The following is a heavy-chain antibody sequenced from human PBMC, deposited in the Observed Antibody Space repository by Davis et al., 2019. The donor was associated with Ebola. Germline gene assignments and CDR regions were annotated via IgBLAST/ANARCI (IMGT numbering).Heavy chain of an antibody. D-gene: IGHD3-10*01. CDR1: GFTFSDYW. V-gene: IGHV3-74*01. CDR3: ARASWGGSRIYYDFFDY. Sequence: GESLKISCAVSGFTFSDYWMHWVRQAPGKGLVWVSRSNYEGRSAIYADSVKGRFTISRDNAKNTLYLQMNSLTAEDTAVYYCARASWGGSRIYYDFFDYWGQGTLVTVSS. J-gene: IGHJ4*02. CDR2: SNYEGRSA.